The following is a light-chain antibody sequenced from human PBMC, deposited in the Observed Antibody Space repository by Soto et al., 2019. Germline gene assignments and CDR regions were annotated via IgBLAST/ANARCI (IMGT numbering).Light chain of an antibody. V-gene: IGKV3-15*01. CDR3: QQYKNWPPYT. CDR1: QSVSSN. CDR2: GAS. J-gene: IGKJ2*01. Sequence: EIVMTQSPVTLSVSLGERATLSCRASQSVSSNLAWYQQKLGQAPRLLIYGASTRATGIPARFSGSGSGTEFTLTISSPQSEDFAVYYCQQYKNWPPYTFGQGTKLEIK.